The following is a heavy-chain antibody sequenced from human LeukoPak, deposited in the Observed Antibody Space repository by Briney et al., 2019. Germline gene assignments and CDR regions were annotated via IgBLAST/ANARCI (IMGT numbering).Heavy chain of an antibody. CDR1: GGSISSGSYX. J-gene: IGHJ3*02. Sequence: SQTLSLTCTVSGGSISSGSYXXSWXRQPXGXXXEWIGRIYTSGSTNYDPSLKSRVTISVDTSXNQFSLKLSSVTAADTAVYYCARIVVVPAGAFDIWGQGTMVTVSS. D-gene: IGHD2-2*01. CDR3: ARIVVVPAGAFDI. CDR2: IYTSGST. V-gene: IGHV4-61*02.